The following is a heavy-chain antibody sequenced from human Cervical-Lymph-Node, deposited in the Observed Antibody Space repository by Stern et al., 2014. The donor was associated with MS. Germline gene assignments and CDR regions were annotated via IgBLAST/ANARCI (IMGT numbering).Heavy chain of an antibody. CDR3: AHSGHFWSGFYVDYYFDY. CDR2: IYWDDDK. V-gene: IGHV2-5*02. D-gene: IGHD3-3*02. J-gene: IGHJ4*02. CDR1: GFSLSTSGVS. Sequence: EESGPTLVKPTQTLTLTCTFSGFSLSTSGVSVGWIRQPPGQALEWLALIYWDDDKRYSPSLKSRLAITKDTSKNQVVLTMTNMDPVDTATYYCAHSGHFWSGFYVDYYFDYWGLGTLVTVSS.